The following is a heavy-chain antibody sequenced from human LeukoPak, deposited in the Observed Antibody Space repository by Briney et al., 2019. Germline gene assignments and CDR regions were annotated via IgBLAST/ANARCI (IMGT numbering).Heavy chain of an antibody. J-gene: IGHJ4*02. CDR2: INHSGST. Sequence: SETLSLTCAVYGGSFSGYYWSWIRQPPGKGLEWIGEINHSGSTNYNPSLKSRVTISVDASKNQFSLKLSSVTAADTAVYYCARDIAVAGTNYWGQGTLVTVSS. CDR3: ARDIAVAGTNY. D-gene: IGHD6-19*01. V-gene: IGHV4-34*01. CDR1: GGSFSGYY.